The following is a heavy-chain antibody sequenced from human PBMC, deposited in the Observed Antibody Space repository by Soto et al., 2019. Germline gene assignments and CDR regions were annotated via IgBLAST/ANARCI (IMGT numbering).Heavy chain of an antibody. CDR1: GFTFSSYG. CDR2: IWYDGSNK. Sequence: QVQLVESGGGVVQPGRSLRLSCAASGFTFSSYGMHWVRQAPGKGLEWVAVIWYDGSNKYYADSVKGRFTISRDNSKNTLYLQMDSLRAEDTAVYYCARDGAETDSSGTAFDYWGQGTLVTVSS. V-gene: IGHV3-33*01. J-gene: IGHJ4*02. CDR3: ARDGAETDSSGTAFDY. D-gene: IGHD3-22*01.